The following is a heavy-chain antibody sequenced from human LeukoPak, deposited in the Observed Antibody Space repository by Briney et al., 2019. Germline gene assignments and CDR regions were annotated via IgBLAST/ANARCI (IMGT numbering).Heavy chain of an antibody. V-gene: IGHV4-30-4*01. CDR1: GGSISSGDYY. J-gene: IGHJ4*02. D-gene: IGHD2-2*02. CDR2: IYYSGST. CDR3: ARVVPAAIVLGYLDY. Sequence: SETLSLTRTVSGGSISSGDYYWSWIRQPPGKGLEWIGYIYYSGSTYYNPSLKSRVTISVDTSKNQFSLKLSSVTAADTAVYYCARVVPAAIVLGYLDYWGQGTLVTVSS.